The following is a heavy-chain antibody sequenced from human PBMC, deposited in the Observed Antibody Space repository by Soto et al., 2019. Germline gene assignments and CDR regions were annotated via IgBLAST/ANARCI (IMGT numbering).Heavy chain of an antibody. CDR3: AKVLEWELISWYFDL. Sequence: EVQLLESGGGLVQPGGSLRLSCAASGFTFSSYAMSWVRQAPGKGLEWVSAISGSGGSTYYADSVKGRFTISRDNSKHTLYLQMNSLRAEDTAVYYCAKVLEWELISWYFDLWGRGTLVTVSS. CDR2: ISGSGGST. CDR1: GFTFSSYA. J-gene: IGHJ2*01. V-gene: IGHV3-23*01. D-gene: IGHD1-26*01.